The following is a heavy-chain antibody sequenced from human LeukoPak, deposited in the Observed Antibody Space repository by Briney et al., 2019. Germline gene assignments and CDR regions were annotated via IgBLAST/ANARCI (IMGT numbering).Heavy chain of an antibody. Sequence: PGGSLRLSCAASGFTFSSYAMHWVRQAPGKGLEWVTIISYDGSKKYYADYVKGRFTISRDNSKNTLYLQMNSLRAEDTAVYYCARGGIADIWGQGTMVTVSS. CDR1: GFTFSSYA. CDR2: ISYDGSKK. D-gene: IGHD1-14*01. J-gene: IGHJ3*02. CDR3: ARGGIADI. V-gene: IGHV3-30*04.